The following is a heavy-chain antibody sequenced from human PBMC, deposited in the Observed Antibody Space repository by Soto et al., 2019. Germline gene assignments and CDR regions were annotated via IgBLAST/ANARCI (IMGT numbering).Heavy chain of an antibody. CDR1: GGSISPYY. Sequence: SETLSLTCTVSGGSISPYYWSWIRQPAGKGLEWIGRIYSSGSTNYDPSLRSRVTMSVDTSKNQFSLKMRSVTAADTAVYYCAREGGYFDSSGSGVYHYYGVDVWGQGTTVTVSS. CDR3: AREGGYFDSSGSGVYHYYGVDV. J-gene: IGHJ6*02. D-gene: IGHD3-22*01. V-gene: IGHV4-4*07. CDR2: IYSSGST.